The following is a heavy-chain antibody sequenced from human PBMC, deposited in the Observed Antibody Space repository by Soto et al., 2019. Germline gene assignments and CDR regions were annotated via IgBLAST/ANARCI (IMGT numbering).Heavy chain of an antibody. Sequence: QVQLVQSGAEVKKPGSSVKVSCKASGGTFSSYAISWVRQAPGQGREWMGGIIPIFATANYAQKFQGRVTIAANNTASRGGMEMSSLRTDDTAVYDCAGVADYYYYYGLAVWCQGSTVIVSS. CDR3: AGVADYYYYYGLAV. V-gene: IGHV1-69*06. J-gene: IGHJ6*02. CDR1: GGTFSSYA. D-gene: IGHD2-8*01. CDR2: IIPIFATA.